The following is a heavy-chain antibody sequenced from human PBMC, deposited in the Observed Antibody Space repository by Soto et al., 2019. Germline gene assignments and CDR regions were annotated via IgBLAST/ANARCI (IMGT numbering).Heavy chain of an antibody. V-gene: IGHV3-11*01. CDR1: GFTFSDYY. CDR3: ARVIMATKHFDY. D-gene: IGHD5-12*01. J-gene: IGHJ4*02. CDR2: ISFTGSII. Sequence: VHLVESGGGLVKPGGSLRLSCAASGFTFSDYYMSWIRQAPGKGLEWTSDISFTGSIIYYADSLKGRFTVSRDNAKKSRYLQMNSLRAEDTAVYYCARVIMATKHFDYWGQGTRVTVSS.